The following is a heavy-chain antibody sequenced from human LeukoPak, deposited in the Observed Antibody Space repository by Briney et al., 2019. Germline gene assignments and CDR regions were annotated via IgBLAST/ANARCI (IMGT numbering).Heavy chain of an antibody. V-gene: IGHV4-59*12. CDR3: ARATIYVFWSGYYVLGYFDY. J-gene: IGHJ4*02. CDR1: GGSISSYY. D-gene: IGHD3-3*01. CDR2: IYYSGST. Sequence: PSETLSLTCTVSGGSISSYYWSWVRQPPGKGLEWIGYIYYSGSTNYNPSLKSRVTISADTSKNHFSLKLSSVTPADTALYYCARATIYVFWSGYYVLGYFDYWGQGTLVTVSS.